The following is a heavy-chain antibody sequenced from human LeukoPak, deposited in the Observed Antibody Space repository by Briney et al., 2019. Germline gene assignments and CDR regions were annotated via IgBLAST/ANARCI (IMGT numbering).Heavy chain of an antibody. Sequence: PGGSLRLSCAASGFTFSSYWMSWVRQAPGKGLEWVANIKQDGSEKYYVDSVKGRFTISRDNAKNSLYLQMNSLRAEDTAVYYCARVRAVSKRFVTMVRGMKNEYYFDYWGQGTLVTVSS. J-gene: IGHJ4*02. D-gene: IGHD3-10*01. V-gene: IGHV3-7*01. CDR2: IKQDGSEK. CDR3: ARVRAVSKRFVTMVRGMKNEYYFDY. CDR1: GFTFSSYW.